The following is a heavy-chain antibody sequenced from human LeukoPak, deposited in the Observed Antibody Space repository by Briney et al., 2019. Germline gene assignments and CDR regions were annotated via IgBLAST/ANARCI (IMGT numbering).Heavy chain of an antibody. CDR3: ARDSDMITFGGADFDY. Sequence: SETLSLTCAVYGGSFSGYYWSWIRQPPGKGLEWIGEINHSGSTNYNPSLKSRVTISVDTSKNQSSLKLSSVTAADTAVYYCARDSDMITFGGADFDYWGQGTLVTVSS. CDR2: INHSGST. D-gene: IGHD3-16*01. J-gene: IGHJ4*02. V-gene: IGHV4-34*01. CDR1: GGSFSGYY.